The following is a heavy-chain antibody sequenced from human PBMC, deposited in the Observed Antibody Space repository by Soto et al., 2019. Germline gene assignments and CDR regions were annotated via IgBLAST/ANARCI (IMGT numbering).Heavy chain of an antibody. CDR3: ARALAVRDIVLMVYAAAEYYFDY. J-gene: IGHJ4*02. Sequence: QVQLVQSGAEVKKPGASVKVSCKASGYTFTSYGISWVRQAPGQGLEWMGWISAYNGNTNYAQKLQGRVTMTTDTSTSTAYTELRSLRSDDTAVYYCARALAVRDIVLMVYAAAEYYFDYWGQGTLVTVSS. D-gene: IGHD2-8*01. CDR2: ISAYNGNT. CDR1: GYTFTSYG. V-gene: IGHV1-18*01.